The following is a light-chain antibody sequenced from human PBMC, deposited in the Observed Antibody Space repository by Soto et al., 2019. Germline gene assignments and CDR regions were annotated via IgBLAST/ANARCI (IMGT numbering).Light chain of an antibody. J-gene: IGLJ1*01. CDR1: SSNIGAGSD. CDR3: QSYDSGLSGYV. CDR2: GNS. V-gene: IGLV1-40*01. Sequence: QSVLTQPPSVSGAPGQRVTISCTGSSSNIGAGSDVHWYQQLPGTAPKLLIYGNSNRPSGVPDRFSGSKSGTSASLAITGLQAGDEADYYCQSYDSGLSGYVFGTGTKLTV.